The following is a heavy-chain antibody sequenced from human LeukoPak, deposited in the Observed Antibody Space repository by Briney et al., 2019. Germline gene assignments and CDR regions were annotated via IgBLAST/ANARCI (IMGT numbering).Heavy chain of an antibody. CDR3: ARGPLALWFGELSSDP. CDR1: GYTFTGYY. D-gene: IGHD3-10*01. Sequence: ASVKVSCKASGYTFTGYYMHWVRQAPGQGLEWMGWINLNSGGTNYAQKFQGRVTMTRDTSISTAYMELSRLRSDDTAVYYCARGPLALWFGELSSDPWGQGTLVTVSS. CDR2: INLNSGGT. V-gene: IGHV1-2*02. J-gene: IGHJ5*02.